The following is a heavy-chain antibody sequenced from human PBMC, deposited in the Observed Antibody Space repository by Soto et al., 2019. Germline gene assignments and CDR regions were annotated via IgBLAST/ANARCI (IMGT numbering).Heavy chain of an antibody. CDR3: ARDYPVNYYDSSGFYY. CDR1: GFTFSSYG. CDR2: IWYDGSNK. J-gene: IGHJ4*02. V-gene: IGHV3-33*01. Sequence: GGSLRLSCAASGFTFSSYGMHWVRQAPGKGLGWVAVIWYDGSNKYYADSVKGRFTISRDNSKNTLYLQMNSLRAEDTAVYYCARDYPVNYYDSSGFYYWGQGTLVTVSS. D-gene: IGHD3-22*01.